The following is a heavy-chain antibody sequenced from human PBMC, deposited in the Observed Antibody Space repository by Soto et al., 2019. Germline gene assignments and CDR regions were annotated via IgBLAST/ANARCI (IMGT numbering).Heavy chain of an antibody. CDR1: GFTFSNYW. CDR2: ISPDGSST. CDR3: ARDNWNSY. V-gene: IGHV3-74*01. J-gene: IGHJ4*02. D-gene: IGHD1-7*01. Sequence: VQLVESGGGLVQPGGSLRLSCVASGFTFSNYWMHWVRQAPGKGLVWVSRISPDGSSTNYADSVTGRLTISRDNAKNTLYLQMNSLRAEDTAVYYCARDNWNSYWGQGTLVTVSS.